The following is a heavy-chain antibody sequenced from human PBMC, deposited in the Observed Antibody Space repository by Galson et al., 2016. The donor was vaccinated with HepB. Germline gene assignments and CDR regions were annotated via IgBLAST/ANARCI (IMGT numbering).Heavy chain of an antibody. V-gene: IGHV4-30-2*01. Sequence: LRLSCAPSGFTFSSYGMSWIRQPPGKGLEWIGYIYQSGSTCYNPSLKSRVTISLDRSKNQFSLKLSSVTAADTAVYYCARGQYTFGPWGRGTLVTVSS. CDR3: ARGQYTFGP. D-gene: IGHD5-18*01. CDR2: IYQSGST. J-gene: IGHJ5*02. CDR1: GFTFSSYG.